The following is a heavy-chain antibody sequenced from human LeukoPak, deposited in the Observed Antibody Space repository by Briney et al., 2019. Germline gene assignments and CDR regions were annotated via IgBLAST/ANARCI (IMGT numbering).Heavy chain of an antibody. D-gene: IGHD6-13*01. Sequence: SVKVSCKASGGTFSSYAISWVRQAPGQGLEWMGGIIPIFGTANYAQKFQGRVTITADKSTSTAYMELSSLRSEDTAVYYCARDPPSSTGGGHWGQGTLVTVSS. CDR3: ARDPPSSTGGGH. CDR2: IIPIFGTA. J-gene: IGHJ4*02. V-gene: IGHV1-69*06. CDR1: GGTFSSYA.